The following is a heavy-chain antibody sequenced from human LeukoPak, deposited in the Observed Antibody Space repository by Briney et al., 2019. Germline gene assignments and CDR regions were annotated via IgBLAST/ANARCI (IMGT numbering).Heavy chain of an antibody. CDR2: IYYSGST. CDR3: AGREQPYYFDY. CDR1: GGSISSYY. D-gene: IGHD1-26*01. V-gene: IGHV4-59*01. J-gene: IGHJ4*02. Sequence: PSETLSLTCTVSGGSISSYYWSWIRQPPGKGLEWIGYIYYSGSTNYNPSLKSRVTISVDTSKNQISLKLSSVTAADTAVYYCAGREQPYYFDYWGQGTLVTVSS.